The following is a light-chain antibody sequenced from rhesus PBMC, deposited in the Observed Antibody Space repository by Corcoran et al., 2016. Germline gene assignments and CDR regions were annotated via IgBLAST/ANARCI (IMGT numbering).Light chain of an antibody. CDR3: QHGYGTPWT. Sequence: DIQMTQSPSSLSASVGDRVTITCRARENVNNYLNWYQQKPGKAPKHLIYKESTLQSGVPSRLSGSGSGTEYTFTISSLQPEVVATYYCQHGYGTPWTFGQGTKVEIK. J-gene: IGKJ1*01. CDR2: KES. CDR1: ENVNNY. V-gene: IGKV1-74*01.